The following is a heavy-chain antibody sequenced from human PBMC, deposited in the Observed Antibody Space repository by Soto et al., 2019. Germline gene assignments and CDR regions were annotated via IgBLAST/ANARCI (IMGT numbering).Heavy chain of an antibody. CDR1: GGSIINYY. D-gene: IGHD3-3*01. CDR2: IYSSGSA. Sequence: PSETLSLTCTVSGGSIINYYWTWIRQPAGKGLEWVGRIYSSGSASYNPSLKSRLSMSVDTSKNQFTPKLTSVTAADTALYYCARDPYYDFWSGSKFGYYYYGMDVWGQGTTVTVSS. CDR3: ARDPYYDFWSGSKFGYYYYGMDV. J-gene: IGHJ6*02. V-gene: IGHV4-4*07.